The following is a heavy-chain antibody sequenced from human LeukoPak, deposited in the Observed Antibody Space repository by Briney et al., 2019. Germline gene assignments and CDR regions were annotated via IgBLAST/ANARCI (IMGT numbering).Heavy chain of an antibody. CDR2: ISNDAVKK. J-gene: IGHJ4*02. D-gene: IGHD5-18*01. CDR3: ARDAGYSPKTFDY. CDR1: GFTFSSYA. V-gene: IGHV3-30*04. Sequence: GGSLRLSCAATGFTFSSYAIHWVRQAPGKGLEWVAVISNDAVKKYYADSVKGRFTISRDNSQNTLYLQMSSLRAEDTSVYYCARDAGYSPKTFDYWGQGILVTVSS.